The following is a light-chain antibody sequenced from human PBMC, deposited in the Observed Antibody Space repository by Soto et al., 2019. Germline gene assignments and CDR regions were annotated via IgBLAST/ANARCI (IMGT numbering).Light chain of an antibody. CDR1: QYISNY. CDR3: QQYDNLPPLFT. J-gene: IGKJ3*01. V-gene: IGKV1-33*01. CDR2: DAS. Sequence: DIQMTQSPSSLSASVGDRVTIPCQASQYISNYLNWYQQKPGKAPKLLIYDASNLETGVPSRFSGSEAGTDFTFTISRLQPEDIATYYCQQYDNLPPLFTFGPGTKGDIK.